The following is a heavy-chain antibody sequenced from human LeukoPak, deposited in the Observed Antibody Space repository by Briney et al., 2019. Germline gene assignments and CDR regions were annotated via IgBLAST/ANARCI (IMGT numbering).Heavy chain of an antibody. Sequence: GGSLRLSCAASGFTFSSYWMHWVRQAPGKGLGWVSRINSDGSSTNYADSVKGRFTISRDNAKNTLYLQMNSLRAEDTAVYYCASLRGVVATTYYYYYYYMDVWGKGTTVTVSS. CDR2: INSDGSST. CDR3: ASLRGVVATTYYYYYYYMDV. D-gene: IGHD5-12*01. V-gene: IGHV3-74*01. CDR1: GFTFSSYW. J-gene: IGHJ6*03.